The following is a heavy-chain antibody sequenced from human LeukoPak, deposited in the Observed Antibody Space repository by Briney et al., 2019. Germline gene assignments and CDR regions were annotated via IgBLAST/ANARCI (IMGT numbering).Heavy chain of an antibody. V-gene: IGHV1-2*06. CDR1: GYTFIGHY. J-gene: IGHJ4*02. CDR3: ATISNLFYDSSGFSDVDY. CDR2: INPNSGGT. D-gene: IGHD3-22*01. Sequence: ASVKVPCKASGYTFIGHYLHWVRQAPGQGLEWMGRINPNSGGTNYAQKFQGRVTMTRDTSISTAFMELSRLRSDDTAVYFCATISNLFYDSSGFSDVDYWGQGTLVTVSS.